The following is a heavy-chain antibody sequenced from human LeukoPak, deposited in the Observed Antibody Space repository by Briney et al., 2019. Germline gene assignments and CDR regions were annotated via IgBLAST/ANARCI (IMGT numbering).Heavy chain of an antibody. V-gene: IGHV4-59*01. CDR3: ARAYYDFWSGYYHNWFDP. CDR1: GGSFSGYY. J-gene: IGHJ5*02. D-gene: IGHD3-3*01. CDR2: IYYSGST. Sequence: SETLSLTCAVYGGSFSGYYWSWIRQPPGKGLEWIGYIYYSGSTNYNPSLKSRVTISVDTSKNQFSLKLSSVTAADTAVYYCARAYYDFWSGYYHNWFDPWGQGTLVTVSS.